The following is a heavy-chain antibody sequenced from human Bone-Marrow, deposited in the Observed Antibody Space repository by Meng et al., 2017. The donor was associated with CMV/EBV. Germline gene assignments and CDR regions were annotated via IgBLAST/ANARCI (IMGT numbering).Heavy chain of an antibody. J-gene: IGHJ2*01. Sequence: GESLKISCAASGFTFSTYNMNWVRQAPGKGLEWVSSISGSSAYIYYAGSVKARFTISRDNAKNSLSLQMNSLRAEDTAVYYCARAVVVTDRSPLRYFDLWGRGTLVPVSS. V-gene: IGHV3-21*01. CDR1: GFTFSTYN. CDR2: ISGSSAYI. CDR3: ARAVVVTDRSPLRYFDL. D-gene: IGHD2-21*02.